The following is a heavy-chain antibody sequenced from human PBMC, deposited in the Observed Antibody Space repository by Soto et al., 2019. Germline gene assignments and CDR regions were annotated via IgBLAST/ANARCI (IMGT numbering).Heavy chain of an antibody. D-gene: IGHD6-13*01. J-gene: IGHJ3*01. CDR2: IYADGST. Sequence: GGSLRLSCVASGLTVSRNYMNWVRQAPGKGLEWVSLIYADGSTYYADSVKGRFTISRDNSKNTVYLQMSGVRAEDMAVYYCASLIAAAASFDVWGRGTMVTVSS. V-gene: IGHV3-53*01. CDR3: ASLIAAAASFDV. CDR1: GLTVSRNY.